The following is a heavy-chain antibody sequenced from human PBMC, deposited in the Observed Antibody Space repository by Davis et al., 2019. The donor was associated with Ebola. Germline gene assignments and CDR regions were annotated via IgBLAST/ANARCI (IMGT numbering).Heavy chain of an antibody. V-gene: IGHV5-51*01. Sequence: PGGSLRPSCEGFGYTFNKYYLAWVRQMPGKGLEWMGSILPLDSDTKYSPSFQGQVTTSADKYINTAYLQWRSLKASDTAIYYCARASRSSYLHRMDVWGQGTTVTVSS. CDR1: GYTFNKYY. J-gene: IGHJ6*02. CDR3: ARASRSSYLHRMDV. CDR2: ILPLDSDT. D-gene: IGHD2-21*01.